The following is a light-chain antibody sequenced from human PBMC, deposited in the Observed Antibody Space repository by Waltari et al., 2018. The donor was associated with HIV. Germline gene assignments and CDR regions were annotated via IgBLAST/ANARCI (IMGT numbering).Light chain of an antibody. J-gene: IGLJ2*01. CDR1: NSNIGAGYV. Sequence: QSVLTQPPSVSGPPGPTVTISCTGGNSNIGAGYVVHWYQQLPGTAPKLLIYGNTNRPSGVPDRFSGSNSGTSASLAITGLQAVDEADYYCQSYDSSLSVLFGGGTKLTVL. CDR2: GNT. V-gene: IGLV1-40*01. CDR3: QSYDSSLSVL.